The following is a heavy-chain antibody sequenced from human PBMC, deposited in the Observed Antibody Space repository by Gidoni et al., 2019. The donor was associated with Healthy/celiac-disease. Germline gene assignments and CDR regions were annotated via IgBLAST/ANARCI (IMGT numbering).Heavy chain of an antibody. D-gene: IGHD2-15*01. J-gene: IGHJ6*02. CDR1: GYTFPRYG. Sequence: QVQLVQSGAEVKKPGASVKVSCKASGYTFPRYGISWVRQAPGQGLEWMGGIRAYNGKTNYAQKLQGRVTMTTDTSTSTAYMELRSLRSDDTAVYYCARGGPGYCSGGSCYPYYYYYGMDVWGQGTTVTVSS. V-gene: IGHV1-18*01. CDR3: ARGGPGYCSGGSCYPYYYYYGMDV. CDR2: IRAYNGKT.